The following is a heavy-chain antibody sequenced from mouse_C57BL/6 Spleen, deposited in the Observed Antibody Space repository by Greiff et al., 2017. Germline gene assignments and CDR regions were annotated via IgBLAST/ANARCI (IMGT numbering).Heavy chain of an antibody. V-gene: IGHV14-1*01. CDR1: GFNIKDYY. D-gene: IGHD1-1*01. CDR2: IDPEDGDI. Sequence: VQLQQSGAELVRPGASVKLSCTASGFNIKDYYMHWVKQRPEQGLEWIGRIDPEDGDIEYAPKFQGKATMTADTSSNTAYLQLSSLTSEDTAVYYCTTWDGSSWFAYWGQGTLVTVSA. J-gene: IGHJ3*01. CDR3: TTWDGSSWFAY.